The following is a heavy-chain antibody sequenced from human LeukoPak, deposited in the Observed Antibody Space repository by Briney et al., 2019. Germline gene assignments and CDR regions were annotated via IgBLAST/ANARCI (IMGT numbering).Heavy chain of an antibody. CDR3: ARVSIAVAGTFDY. D-gene: IGHD6-19*01. J-gene: IGHJ4*02. CDR2: IYHSGST. V-gene: IGHV4-38-2*02. CDR1: GYSISSGYY. Sequence: SETLSLTCTVSGYSISSGYYWGWLRQPPGKGLEWIGSIYHSGSTYYNPSLKSRVTISVDTSKNQFSLKLSSVTAADTAVYYCARVSIAVAGTFDYWGQGTLVTVSS.